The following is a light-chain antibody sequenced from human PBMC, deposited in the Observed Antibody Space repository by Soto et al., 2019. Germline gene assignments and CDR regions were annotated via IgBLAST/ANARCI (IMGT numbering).Light chain of an antibody. J-gene: IGLJ1*01. CDR3: SSYAGSDTPSV. CDR1: SGDVGGYDY. V-gene: IGLV2-8*01. CDR2: EVT. Sequence: QCVLTQPPSASGAPGQSVTISCTGTSGDVGGYDYVSWYQQHPGKAPKLMIYEVTKRPLGVPDRFSGSKSGNTASLTVSGLQAEDEADYHCSSYAGSDTPSVFGTGTKVTVL.